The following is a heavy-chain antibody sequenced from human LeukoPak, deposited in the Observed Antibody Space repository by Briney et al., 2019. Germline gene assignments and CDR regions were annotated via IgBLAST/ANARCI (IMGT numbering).Heavy chain of an antibody. CDR1: GYTFSIYG. CDR2: ISPYDGDT. CDR3: ARDYCTRGGDCYKEDLFDP. V-gene: IGHV1-18*01. J-gene: IGHJ5*02. Sequence: ASVTVSCTASGYTFSIYGISWVRQAPGQGLEWMAWISPYDGDTNYAQNFEGRVTMTTETSTSTGYMELRSLKSDDTAIYYCARDYCTRGGDCYKEDLFDPWGQGTLVTVSS. D-gene: IGHD2-21*02.